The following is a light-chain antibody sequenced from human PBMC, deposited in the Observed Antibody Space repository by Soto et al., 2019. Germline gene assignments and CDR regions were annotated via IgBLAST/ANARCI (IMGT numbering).Light chain of an antibody. CDR3: LQYSSQAWT. V-gene: IGKV1-5*01. J-gene: IGKJ1*01. CDR2: DAS. CDR1: RSISDW. Sequence: DIRVSQSPATLSPSIGDSVSITCRASRSISDWFSWYQQKPGKAPELLIFDASNLKSGVSSRFSGSGSGTETTLTTTTLQPDDVAPYYSLQYSSQAWTFAQGTKVDIK.